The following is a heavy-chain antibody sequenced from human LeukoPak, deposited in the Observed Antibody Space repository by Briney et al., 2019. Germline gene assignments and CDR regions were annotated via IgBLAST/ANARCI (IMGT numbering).Heavy chain of an antibody. CDR1: GGTFSSYA. J-gene: IGHJ6*02. V-gene: IGHV1-69*13. D-gene: IGHD3-3*01. CDR3: ARGRKGITIFGVVIKDYGMDV. Sequence: GASVKVSCKASGGTFSSYAISWVRQAPGQGLEWMGGIIPIFGTANYAQKFQGRVTITADESTSTAYMELSSLRSEDTAVYYCARGRKGITIFGVVIKDYGMDVWGQGTTVTVSS. CDR2: IIPIFGTA.